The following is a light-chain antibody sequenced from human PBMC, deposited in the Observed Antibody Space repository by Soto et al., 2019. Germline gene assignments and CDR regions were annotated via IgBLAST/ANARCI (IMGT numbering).Light chain of an antibody. V-gene: IGKV1-6*01. CDR3: LQDVIYPQT. CDR1: RGLRHD. J-gene: IGKJ1*01. CDR2: LTS. Sequence: ALQMTPSPSSLSASVGDRVTITCRASRGLRHDLRWYHLQPGKAPRVLIPLTSLLEDGVPPRFSVGGSGTDFALTIRSWQPEDFATYFCLQDVIYPQTCGQGTKVEVK.